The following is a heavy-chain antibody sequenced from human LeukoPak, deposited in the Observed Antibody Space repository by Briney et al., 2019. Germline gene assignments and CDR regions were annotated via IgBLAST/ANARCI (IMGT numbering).Heavy chain of an antibody. CDR3: ARDLEGVTGSWFDP. CDR1: GYTFTSYA. V-gene: IGHV7-4-1*02. J-gene: IGHJ5*02. D-gene: IGHD3-16*01. CDR2: INTNTGNP. Sequence: GASVKVSCKASGYTFTSYAMNWVRQAPGQGLEWMGWINTNTGNPTYAQGFTGRFVFSLDTSVSTAYLQISSLKAEDTAVYYCARDLEGVTGSWFDPWGQGTLATVSS.